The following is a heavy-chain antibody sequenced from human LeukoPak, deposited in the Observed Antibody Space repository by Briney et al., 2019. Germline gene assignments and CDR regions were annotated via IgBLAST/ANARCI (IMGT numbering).Heavy chain of an antibody. D-gene: IGHD4-17*01. Sequence: GGSLRLSCAASGFTFSDYYMSWIRQAPGKGLEWVSSISSSTSYIYYADSVKGRFTVSKDNAKNSLYLQMNSLRAEDTAVYYCARAGGSTVSHSDYWGQGTLVTVSS. J-gene: IGHJ4*02. CDR2: ISSSTSYI. CDR3: ARAGGSTVSHSDY. V-gene: IGHV3-11*06. CDR1: GFTFSDYY.